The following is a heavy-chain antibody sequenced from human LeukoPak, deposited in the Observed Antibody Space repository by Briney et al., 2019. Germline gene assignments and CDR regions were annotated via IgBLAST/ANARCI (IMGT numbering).Heavy chain of an antibody. D-gene: IGHD2-8*01. J-gene: IGHJ4*02. CDR1: GFTFSSYS. V-gene: IGHV3-21*01. CDR2: ISSSSSYI. Sequence: PGGSLRLSRAASGFTFSSYSMNWVRQAPGKGLEWVSSISSSSSYIYYADSVKGRFTISRDNAKNSLYLQMNSLRAEDTAVYYCARDPADCTNGVCRDYWGQGTLVTVSS. CDR3: ARDPADCTNGVCRDY.